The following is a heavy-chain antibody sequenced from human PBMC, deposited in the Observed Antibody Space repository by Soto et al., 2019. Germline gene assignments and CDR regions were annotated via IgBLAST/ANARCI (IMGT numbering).Heavy chain of an antibody. CDR1: GYTFTSYG. V-gene: IGHV1-18*04. CDR3: ARALLYDSSGNPGGY. Sequence: QVQLVQSGAEVKKPGASVKVSCKASGYTFTSYGISWVRQAPGQGLEWMGWISAYNGNTNYAQKLQGRITMTTDTSTSTAYMELRSLRSDDTAVYYCARALLYDSSGNPGGYWGQGTLVTVSS. D-gene: IGHD3-22*01. J-gene: IGHJ4*02. CDR2: ISAYNGNT.